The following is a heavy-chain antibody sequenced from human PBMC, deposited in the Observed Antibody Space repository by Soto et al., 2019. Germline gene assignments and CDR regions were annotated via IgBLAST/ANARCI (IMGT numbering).Heavy chain of an antibody. CDR1: GGSISSYY. V-gene: IGHV4-59*08. J-gene: IGHJ6*03. Sequence: SETLSLTCTVSGGSISSYYWSWIRQPPGKGLEWIGYIYYSGSTNYNPSLKSRATISVDTSKNQFSLKLSSVTAADTAVYYCARGHSGYDQNYYYYMDVWGKGTTVTVSS. CDR2: IYYSGST. CDR3: ARGHSGYDQNYYYYMDV. D-gene: IGHD5-12*01.